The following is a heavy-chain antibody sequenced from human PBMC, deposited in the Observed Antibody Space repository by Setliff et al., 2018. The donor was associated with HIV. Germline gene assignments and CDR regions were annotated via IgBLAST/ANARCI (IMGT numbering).Heavy chain of an antibody. Sequence: SETLSLTGTVSGGAISNYYWSWIRQPAEKGLEWSGRIYSSGRTNYNPSLKSRVAISVDTSRNPFSLRVTSVTAADTAVYFCARGLSFYDPGGFDYWGQGTLVTVSS. V-gene: IGHV4-4*07. CDR2: IYSSGRT. CDR1: GGAISNYY. J-gene: IGHJ4*02. CDR3: ARGLSFYDPGGFDY. D-gene: IGHD3-22*01.